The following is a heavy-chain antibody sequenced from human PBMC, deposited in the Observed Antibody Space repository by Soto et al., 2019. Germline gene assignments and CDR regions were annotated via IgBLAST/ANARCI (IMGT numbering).Heavy chain of an antibody. CDR1: GFTFSSYA. CDR2: ISGSGGST. Sequence: GGSLRLSCAASGFTFSSYAMSWVRQAPGKGLEWVSAISGSGGSTYYADSVKGRFTISRDNSKNTLYLQMNSLRAEDTAVYYCAKDGWGDSSGWYGRYYYYVMDGWGQGTTVTVSS. V-gene: IGHV3-23*01. D-gene: IGHD6-19*01. J-gene: IGHJ6*02. CDR3: AKDGWGDSSGWYGRYYYYVMDG.